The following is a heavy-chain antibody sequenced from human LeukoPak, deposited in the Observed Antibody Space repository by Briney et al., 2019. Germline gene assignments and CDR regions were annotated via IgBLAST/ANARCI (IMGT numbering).Heavy chain of an antibody. CDR2: ISHDGTNK. D-gene: IGHD3-22*01. Sequence: GRSLRLSCAASGFPFSGYAIHWVRQTPGKGLEWVAVISHDGTNKYYADSVKGRFTISRDNSKNTLYLQMNSLRTEDTAVYYCARHRGPSLHSSGYFDYWGQGTLVTVPS. CDR3: ARHRGPSLHSSGYFDY. V-gene: IGHV3-30-3*01. J-gene: IGHJ4*02. CDR1: GFPFSGYA.